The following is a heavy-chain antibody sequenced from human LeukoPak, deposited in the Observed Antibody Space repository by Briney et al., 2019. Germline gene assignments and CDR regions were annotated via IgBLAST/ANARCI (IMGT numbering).Heavy chain of an antibody. CDR3: ARAYGSGNYGSLY. V-gene: IGHV1-2*02. Sequence: ASVKVSCKASGYTFTDYYIHWRRQVPGQGLEWMAWINPNSGGTDYAQTFQGRVTMTRDTTISTAYMELSRLRSDDTAVYYCARAYGSGNYGSLYWGQGTLVTVSS. J-gene: IGHJ4*02. D-gene: IGHD3-10*01. CDR2: INPNSGGT. CDR1: GYTFTDYY.